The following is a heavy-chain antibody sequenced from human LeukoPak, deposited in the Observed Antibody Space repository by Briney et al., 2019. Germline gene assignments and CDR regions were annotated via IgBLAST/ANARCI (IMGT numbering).Heavy chain of an antibody. CDR1: GFTFSSYS. CDR3: ARNRSVTTTPGFDH. Sequence: GSLRLSCAASGFTFSSYSMNWVRQAPGKGLEWIGSIYHSGSTHYNPSLKSRVTISVDTSKNQFSLMLSSVTAADTAVYYCARNRSVTTTPGFDHWGQGTLVTVSS. D-gene: IGHD4-17*01. CDR2: IYHSGST. V-gene: IGHV4-38-2*01. J-gene: IGHJ4*02.